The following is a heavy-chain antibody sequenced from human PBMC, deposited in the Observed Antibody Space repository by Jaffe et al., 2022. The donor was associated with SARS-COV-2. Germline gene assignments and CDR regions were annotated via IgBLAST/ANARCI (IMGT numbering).Heavy chain of an antibody. V-gene: IGHV4-39*01. J-gene: IGHJ2*01. CDR2: IYYSGST. Sequence: QLQLQESGPGLVKPSETLSLTCTVSGGSISSSSYYWGWIRQPPGKGLEWIGSIYYSGSTYYNPSLKSRVTISVDTSKNQFSLKLSSVTAADTAVYYCARQRDGNPIVVVIFSGYFDLWGRGTLVTVSS. CDR1: GGSISSSSYY. D-gene: IGHD3-22*01. CDR3: ARQRDGNPIVVVIFSGYFDL.